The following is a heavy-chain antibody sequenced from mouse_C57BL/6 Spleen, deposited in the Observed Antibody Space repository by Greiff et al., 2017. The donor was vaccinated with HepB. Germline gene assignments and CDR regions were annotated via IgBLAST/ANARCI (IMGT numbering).Heavy chain of an antibody. D-gene: IGHD1-1*01. CDR1: GYAFSSSW. CDR3: ARRDYGSSPSYWYFDV. CDR2: IYPGDGDT. V-gene: IGHV1-82*01. J-gene: IGHJ1*03. Sequence: QVQLQQSGPELVKPGASVKISCKASGYAFSSSWMNWVKQRPGKGLDWIGRIYPGDGDTNYNGKFKGKATLTADKSSSTAYMQLSSLTSEDSAVYFCARRDYGSSPSYWYFDVWGTGTTVTVSS.